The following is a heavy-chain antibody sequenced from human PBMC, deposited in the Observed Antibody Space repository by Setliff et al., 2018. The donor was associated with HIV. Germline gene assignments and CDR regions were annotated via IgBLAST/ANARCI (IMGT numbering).Heavy chain of an antibody. J-gene: IGHJ4*02. V-gene: IGHV1-69*06. CDR3: ARDKFQRATIRGAFDY. CDR2: IIPIFGTA. CDR1: GGTFSSYA. D-gene: IGHD5-12*01. Sequence: GPSVKVSCKASGGTFSSYAISWVRQAPGQGLEWMGRIIPIFGTANYAQKFQGRVTITADKSTSTAYMDLSSLRSEDTAVYYCARDKFQRATIRGAFDYWGQGTLVTVSS.